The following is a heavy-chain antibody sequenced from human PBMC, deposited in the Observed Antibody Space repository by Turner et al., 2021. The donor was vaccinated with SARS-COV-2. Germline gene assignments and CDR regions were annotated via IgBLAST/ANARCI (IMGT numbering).Heavy chain of an antibody. CDR2: ISYDGSNK. CDR1: GFTFSSYG. D-gene: IGHD3-3*01. V-gene: IGHV3-30*18. CDR3: AKDDNYDFWTGYYMY. Sequence: QVQLLQSGGGLIQPGWSLILSRAPSGFTFSSYGMHWVRQATGKGLEWVAVISYDGSNKYYADSVKSRFTISRENSKNTLYLQMNSLRAENTAVYYCAKDDNYDFWTGYYMYWGQGTLVTVSS. J-gene: IGHJ4*02.